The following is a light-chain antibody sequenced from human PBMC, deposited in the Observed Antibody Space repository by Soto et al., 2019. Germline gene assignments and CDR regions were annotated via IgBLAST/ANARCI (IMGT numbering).Light chain of an antibody. CDR2: GAS. CDR1: QSVTSRF. V-gene: IGKV3-20*01. J-gene: IGKJ2*01. CDR3: QQYGSAPMFT. Sequence: EIVLTQSPGTLSLSPGERATLSCRASQSVTSRFLAWYQQQPGQAPRVLIYGASSRATGTPDRFSGSGSGTDFTLTISRLEPEDFAVYYCQQYGSAPMFTFGQGTKLEIK.